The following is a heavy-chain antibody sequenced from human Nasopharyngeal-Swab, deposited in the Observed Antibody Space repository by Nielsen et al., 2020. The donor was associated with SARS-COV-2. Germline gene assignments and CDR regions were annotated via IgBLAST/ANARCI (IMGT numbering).Heavy chain of an antibody. CDR3: ARRQQPDNYHSVDV. CDR2: TYYRSTWYS. D-gene: IGHD6-13*01. Sequence: WIRQSPSRGLEWLGRTYYRSTWYSDYAESVRSRITINPDTSKNQLSLQLNSVTPDDTAIYYCARRQQPDNYHSVDVWGQGTAVTVSS. V-gene: IGHV6-1*01. J-gene: IGHJ6*02.